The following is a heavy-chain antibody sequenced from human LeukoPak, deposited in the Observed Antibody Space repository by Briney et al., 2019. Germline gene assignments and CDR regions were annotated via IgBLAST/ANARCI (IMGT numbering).Heavy chain of an antibody. D-gene: IGHD3-22*01. CDR2: ISSSGST. CDR3: ARRNIFYDSSGYYY. V-gene: IGHV4-4*07. Sequence: SETLSLTCTVSGGSIGSYYWSWIRQPAGKRLEWIGRISSSGSTNYNPSLKSRVTISVDTSKNQFSLKLSSVTAADTAVYYCARRNIFYDSSGYYYWGQGTLITVSS. J-gene: IGHJ4*02. CDR1: GGSIGSYY.